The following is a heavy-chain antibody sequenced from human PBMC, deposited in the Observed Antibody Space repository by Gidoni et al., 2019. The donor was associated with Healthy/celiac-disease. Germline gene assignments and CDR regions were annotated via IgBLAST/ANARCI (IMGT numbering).Heavy chain of an antibody. Sequence: QLQESAPGLVTPSQTLSLTCPVSADSISSGSYYWIWFRQTAGKGLEWIGRLYTSGSTNYKPSVKSRVNISVDTSKAQFSLKLSCVTAADTAVYYCARDHSNYRVYYYYGMDVWGQGTTVTVSS. D-gene: IGHD4-4*01. CDR1: ADSISSGSYY. V-gene: IGHV4-61*02. CDR2: LYTSGST. J-gene: IGHJ6*02. CDR3: ARDHSNYRVYYYYGMDV.